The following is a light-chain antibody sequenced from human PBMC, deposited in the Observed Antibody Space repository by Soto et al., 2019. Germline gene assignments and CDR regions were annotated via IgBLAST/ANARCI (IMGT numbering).Light chain of an antibody. CDR2: SNT. Sequence: QSVLTQPPSASGTPEERVTISCSGSSSNLGSNNVNWFQQLPGTAPKLLIHSNTQRPSGVPDRYSGSKSGTSAFLAISGLQSEDEADYYCAAWDGSLSSYVFGPGTKVTVL. CDR1: SSNLGSNN. J-gene: IGLJ1*01. V-gene: IGLV1-44*01. CDR3: AAWDGSLSSYV.